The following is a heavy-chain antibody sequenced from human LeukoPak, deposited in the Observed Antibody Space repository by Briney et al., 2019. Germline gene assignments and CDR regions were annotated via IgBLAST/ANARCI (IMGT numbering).Heavy chain of an antibody. Sequence: GGSLRLSCAASGFIFSSYSMNWVRQAPGKGLEWVSSISSSSSYIYYADSVKGRFTISRDNAKNSLYLQMNSLRAEDTAVYYCARDHNALNWFDPWGQGTLVTVSS. D-gene: IGHD1-14*01. CDR1: GFIFSSYS. V-gene: IGHV3-21*01. J-gene: IGHJ5*02. CDR3: ARDHNALNWFDP. CDR2: ISSSSSYI.